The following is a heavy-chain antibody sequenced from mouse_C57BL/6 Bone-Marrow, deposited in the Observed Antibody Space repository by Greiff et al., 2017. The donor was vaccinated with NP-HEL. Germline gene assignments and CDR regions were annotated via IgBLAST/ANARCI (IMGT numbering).Heavy chain of an antibody. D-gene: IGHD2-4*01. CDR2: IYWDDDK. Sequence: QVTLKVSGPGILQSSQTLSLTCSFSGFSLSTSGMGVSWIRQPSGKGLEWLAHIYWDDDKRYNPSMKRRLTTSKETSRTQVFPKITRVDTADTSTSDCARRRDYVYAMDYWGQGTSVTVAS. CDR3: ARRRDYVYAMDY. CDR1: GFSLSTSGMG. V-gene: IGHV8-12*01. J-gene: IGHJ4*01.